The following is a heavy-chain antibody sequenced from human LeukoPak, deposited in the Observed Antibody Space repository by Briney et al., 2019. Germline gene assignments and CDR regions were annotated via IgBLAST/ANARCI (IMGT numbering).Heavy chain of an antibody. D-gene: IGHD2-15*01. CDR3: ARAVAATEYFQH. CDR2: IYYSGST. CDR1: GGSISSSSYY. Sequence: SETLSLTCTVSGGSISSSSYYWGWIRQPPGKGLEWIGSIYYSGSTYYNPSLKSRVTISVNTSKNQFSLNLSSVTAADTAVYYCARAVAATEYFQHWGQGTLVIVSS. J-gene: IGHJ1*01. V-gene: IGHV4-39*01.